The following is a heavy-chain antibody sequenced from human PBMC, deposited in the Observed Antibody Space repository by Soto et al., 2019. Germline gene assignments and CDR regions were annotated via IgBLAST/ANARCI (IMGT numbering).Heavy chain of an antibody. V-gene: IGHV3-30*18. CDR1: IFSFSSYG. CDR2: ISYDGSNR. J-gene: IGHJ6*02. Sequence: QVQLVESGGGVVQPGRSLRLSCVASIFSFSSYGMHWVRQAPGKGLEWVAVISYDGSNRHYGDSVKGRFTISRDDSKNTLYLQMNSLRAEDTAVYYCAKGSSRGDNYHGMDVWGHGTTVTVSS. CDR3: AKGSSRGDNYHGMDV. D-gene: IGHD2-2*01.